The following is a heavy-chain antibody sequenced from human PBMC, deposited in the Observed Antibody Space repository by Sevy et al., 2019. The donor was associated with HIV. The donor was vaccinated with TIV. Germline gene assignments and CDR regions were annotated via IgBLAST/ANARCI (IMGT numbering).Heavy chain of an antibody. V-gene: IGHV3-23*01. CDR1: GFTFSSYA. CDR2: ISGSGGST. J-gene: IGHJ4*02. Sequence: GGSLTLSCAASGFTFSSYAMSWVRQAPGKGLEWVSAISGSGGSTYYADSVKGRFTISRDNSKNTLYLQMNSLRAEDTAVYYCAKSVVVTAIRPSYFDYWGQGTLVTVSS. D-gene: IGHD2-21*02. CDR3: AKSVVVTAIRPSYFDY.